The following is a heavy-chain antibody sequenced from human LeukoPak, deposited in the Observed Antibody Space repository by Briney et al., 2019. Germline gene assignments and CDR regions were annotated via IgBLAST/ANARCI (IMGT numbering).Heavy chain of an antibody. CDR2: TNQDESEK. D-gene: IGHD5-12*01. V-gene: IGHV3-7*05. CDR1: GFTFSRYW. CDR3: ARVRGVGYVDAFDI. Sequence: GGSLRLSCAASGFTFSRYWMSWVRQAPGKGLERVANTNQDESEKYFVDSVKGRFTISRDNAKNSLYLQMNSLRAEDTALYYCARVRGVGYVDAFDIWGQGTMVTVSS. J-gene: IGHJ3*02.